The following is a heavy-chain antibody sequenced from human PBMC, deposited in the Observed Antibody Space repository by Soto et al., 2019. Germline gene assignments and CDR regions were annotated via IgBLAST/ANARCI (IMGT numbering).Heavy chain of an antibody. CDR2: ISAYNGNT. V-gene: IGHV1-18*01. CDR1: GYTFTSYG. CDR3: ARKVVTWNYYYYYGMDV. D-gene: IGHD2-2*01. J-gene: IGHJ6*02. Sequence: GASVKVSCKASGYTFTSYGISWVRQAPGQGLEWMGWISAYNGNTNYAQKLQGRVTMTTDTSTSTAYMELRSLRSDDTAVYYCARKVVTWNYYYYYGMDVWGQGTTVTVS.